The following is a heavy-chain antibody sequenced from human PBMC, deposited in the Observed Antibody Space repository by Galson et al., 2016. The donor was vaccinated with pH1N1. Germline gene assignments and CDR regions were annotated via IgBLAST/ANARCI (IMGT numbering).Heavy chain of an antibody. V-gene: IGHV4-59*01. CDR2: IYYSGST. Sequence: LSLTCTVSGGSITSYSWSWIRQSPGKGLEWIGSIYYSGSTNYNPSLKSRVTIPVDTSKTQFSLKLSSLTTADTAMYYCARSGPKLRFTGYKYYSIDVWGPGTTVTVSS. D-gene: IGHD3-3*01. J-gene: IGHJ6*02. CDR1: GGSITSYS. CDR3: ARSGPKLRFTGYKYYSIDV.